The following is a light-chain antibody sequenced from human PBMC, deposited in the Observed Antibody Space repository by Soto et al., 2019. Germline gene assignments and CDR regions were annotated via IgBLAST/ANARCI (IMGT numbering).Light chain of an antibody. CDR2: LNSDGSH. V-gene: IGLV4-69*01. CDR1: SGQSSYA. J-gene: IGLJ3*02. Sequence: QLVLTQSPSASASLGASVKLTCTLSSGQSSYAIAWHQQQPEKGPRYLMKLNSDGSHSKGDGIPDRFSGSTSGAERYLTISSFQSEDEADYYCQTWATGIVVFGGGTKLTVL. CDR3: QTWATGIVV.